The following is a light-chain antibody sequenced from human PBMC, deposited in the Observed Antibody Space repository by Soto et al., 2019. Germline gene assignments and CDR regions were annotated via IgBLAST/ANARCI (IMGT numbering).Light chain of an antibody. Sequence: IGLTQSPAPLSLSPGERATLSCRASQSVSSYLAWYQQKPGQAPRLLIYDASTRATGIPARFSGSGSGTEFTLTISSLQSEDFAVYYCQQYNNWPLTVGQGTKVDIK. J-gene: IGKJ1*01. CDR3: QQYNNWPLT. V-gene: IGKV3-15*01. CDR1: QSVSSY. CDR2: DAS.